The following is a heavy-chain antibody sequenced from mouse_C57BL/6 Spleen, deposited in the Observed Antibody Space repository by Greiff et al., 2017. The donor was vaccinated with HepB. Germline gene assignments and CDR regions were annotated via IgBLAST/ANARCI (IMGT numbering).Heavy chain of an antibody. CDR1: GYSITSGYY. V-gene: IGHV3-6*01. CDR2: ISYDGSN. Sequence: DVKLQESGPGLVKPSQSLSLTCSVTGYSITSGYYWNWIRQFPGNKLEWMGYISYDGSNNYNPSLKNRISITRDTSKNQFFLKLNSVTTEDTATYYCARDDGYYAFGYWGQGTLVTVSA. D-gene: IGHD2-3*01. J-gene: IGHJ3*01. CDR3: ARDDGYYAFGY.